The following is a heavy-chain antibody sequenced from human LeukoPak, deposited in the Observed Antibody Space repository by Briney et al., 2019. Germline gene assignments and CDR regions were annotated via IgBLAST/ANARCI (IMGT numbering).Heavy chain of an antibody. CDR3: ARIGYNHYFDY. CDR1: GNTFTDYY. D-gene: IGHD5-24*01. V-gene: IGHV1-2*02. Sequence: ASVKVSCKASGNTFTDYYLHWVRQAPGQGLEWLGWINPNSGGTNYAQTFQGRVTMTRDTSITTAYLELSGLRSDDTAVYYCARIGYNHYFDYWGQGTLVTVSS. J-gene: IGHJ4*02. CDR2: INPNSGGT.